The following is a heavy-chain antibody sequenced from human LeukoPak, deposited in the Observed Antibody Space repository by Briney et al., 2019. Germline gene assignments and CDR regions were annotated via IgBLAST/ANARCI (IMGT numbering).Heavy chain of an antibody. J-gene: IGHJ6*02. D-gene: IGHD5-24*01. CDR2: IIPIFGTA. V-gene: IGHV1-69*01. Sequence: KTGGSLRLSCAASGFTFSSYAISWVRQAPGQGLEWMGGIIPIFGTANYAQKFQGRVTITADESTSTAYMELSSLRSEDTAVYYCARKSQRWLHKKGPSYYYYYGMDVWGQGTTVTVSS. CDR3: ARKSQRWLHKKGPSYYYYYGMDV. CDR1: GFTFSSYA.